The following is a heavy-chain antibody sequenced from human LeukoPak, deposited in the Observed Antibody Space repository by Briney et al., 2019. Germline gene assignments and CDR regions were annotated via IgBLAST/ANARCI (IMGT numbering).Heavy chain of an antibody. J-gene: IGHJ3*02. CDR2: VDWGEDK. V-gene: IGHV2-70*11. CDR3: ARILTTVTHDAFDI. D-gene: IGHD4-17*01. Sequence: SGPALVKSTQTLTLTCTFSGFSLSTSGMCVSWIRQPPGKALQWLARVDWGEDKYYSTSLKTRLTISKDTSKNQVVLTMTNMDPVDTATYYCARILTTVTHDAFDIWRQGTMVTVSS. CDR1: GFSLSTSGMC.